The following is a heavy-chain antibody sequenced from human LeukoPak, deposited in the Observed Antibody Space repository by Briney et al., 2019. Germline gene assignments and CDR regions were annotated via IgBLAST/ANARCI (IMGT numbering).Heavy chain of an antibody. D-gene: IGHD4-23*01. CDR3: AKALDYGGNFYFDY. CDR1: GFTFSSYG. V-gene: IGHV3-30*18. Sequence: GGSLRLSCAASGFTFSSYGMHWVRQAPGKGLEWVALISYDGSNKYYADSVKGRFTISRDNSKNTLYLQMNSLRADDTAVYYCAKALDYGGNFYFDYWGQGTLVTVSS. CDR2: ISYDGSNK. J-gene: IGHJ4*02.